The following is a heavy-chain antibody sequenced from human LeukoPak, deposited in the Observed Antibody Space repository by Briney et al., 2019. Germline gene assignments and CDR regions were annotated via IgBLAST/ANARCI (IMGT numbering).Heavy chain of an antibody. CDR1: GYTFTGYY. J-gene: IGHJ4*02. CDR2: INPNSGGT. Sequence: ASVKVSCKASGYTFTGYYMHWVRQAPGQGLEWMGWINPNSGGTNYTQKFQGRGTMPRDTSISTAYMELSRLRYDDTAVYYCAREYTTVVTVGYWGQGTLVTVSS. D-gene: IGHD4-23*01. V-gene: IGHV1-2*02. CDR3: AREYTTVVTVGY.